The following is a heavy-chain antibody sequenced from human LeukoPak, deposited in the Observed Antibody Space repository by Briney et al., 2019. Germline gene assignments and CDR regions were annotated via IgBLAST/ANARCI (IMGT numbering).Heavy chain of an antibody. J-gene: IGHJ6*02. D-gene: IGHD2-15*01. CDR2: ISAYNGIT. CDR3: ARDVRGIGYCSGGSCPAYYYYGMDV. Sequence: ASVKVSCKASGYTFTSYGISWVRQAPGQGLEWMGWISAYNGITNYAQKLQGRVTMTTDTSTSTAYMELRSLRSDDTAVYYCARDVRGIGYCSGGSCPAYYYYGMDVWGQGTTVTVSS. CDR1: GYTFTSYG. V-gene: IGHV1-18*01.